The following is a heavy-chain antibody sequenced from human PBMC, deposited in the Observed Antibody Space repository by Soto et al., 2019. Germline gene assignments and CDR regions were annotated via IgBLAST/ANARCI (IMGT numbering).Heavy chain of an antibody. CDR2: MNPNSGNT. D-gene: IGHD4-4*01. J-gene: IGHJ6*03. Sequence: ASVKVSCKASGYTFTSYDINWVRQATGQGLEWMGWMNPNSGNTGYAQKFQGRVTMTRNTSISTAYMELSSLRSEDTAVYYCATSHDYIFWRPYYYMDVWGKGTTVTVSS. CDR1: GYTFTSYD. CDR3: ATSHDYIFWRPYYYMDV. V-gene: IGHV1-8*01.